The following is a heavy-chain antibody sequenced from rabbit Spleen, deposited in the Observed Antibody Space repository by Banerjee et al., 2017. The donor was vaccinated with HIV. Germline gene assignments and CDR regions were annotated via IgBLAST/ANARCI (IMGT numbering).Heavy chain of an antibody. CDR3: ARDAGSSFSSYGMDL. CDR1: GVSSRSTYN. J-gene: IGHJ6*01. D-gene: IGHD8-1*01. V-gene: IGHV1S40*01. CDR2: IDTGSSGFT. Sequence: QSLEESGGGLVQPGASLNLPGTPSGVSSRSTYNLAWVRQAPGKGLEWIACIDTGSSGFTYFASWAKGRFTISKTSSTTVTLQMTSLTAADTATYFCARDAGSSFSSYGMDLWGPGTLVTVS.